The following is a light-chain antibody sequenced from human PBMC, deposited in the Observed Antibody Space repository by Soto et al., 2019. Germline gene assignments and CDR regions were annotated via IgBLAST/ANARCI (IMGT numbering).Light chain of an antibody. CDR2: GAS. V-gene: IGKV3-15*01. CDR1: QSVSTN. J-gene: IGKJ1*01. Sequence: EIVMTQSPATLSASQGERATLSCRASQSVSTNLAWYQHKPGQAPRLLIYGASTRATGIPDRFSASGSGTEFTLSISSLQSEDFAVYYCQQYYNWPRTFGQGTKVEIK. CDR3: QQYYNWPRT.